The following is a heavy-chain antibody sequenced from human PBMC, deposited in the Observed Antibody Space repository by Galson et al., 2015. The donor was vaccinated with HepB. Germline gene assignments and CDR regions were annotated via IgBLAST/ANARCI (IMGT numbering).Heavy chain of an antibody. Sequence: SLRLSCAASGFNFSSYATTWVRQAPGKGLEWVSSISASGDSTYYADSVKGRFFISRDNSKNTLFLHLNHLRVEDTAFYYCTKLTGYYGSSDALDFWGQGTVVTVSS. J-gene: IGHJ3*01. CDR3: TKLTGYYGSSDALDF. D-gene: IGHD3-10*01. V-gene: IGHV3-23*01. CDR2: ISASGDST. CDR1: GFNFSSYA.